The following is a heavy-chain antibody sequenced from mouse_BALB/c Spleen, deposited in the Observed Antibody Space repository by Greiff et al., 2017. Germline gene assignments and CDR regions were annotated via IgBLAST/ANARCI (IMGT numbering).Heavy chain of an antibody. J-gene: IGHJ4*01. CDR2: ISSGSSTI. D-gene: IGHD1-1*01. V-gene: IGHV5-17*02. Sequence: EVMLVESGGGLVQPGGSRKLSCAASGFTFSSFGMHWVRQAPEKGLEWVAYISSGSSTIYYADTVKGRFTISRDNPKNTLFLQMTSLRSEDTAMYYCARDYGSSPYYYAMDYWGQGTSVTVSS. CDR3: ARDYGSSPYYYAMDY. CDR1: GFTFSSFG.